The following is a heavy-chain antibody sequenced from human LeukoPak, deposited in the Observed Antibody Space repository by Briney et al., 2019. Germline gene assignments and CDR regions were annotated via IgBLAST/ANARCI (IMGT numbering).Heavy chain of an antibody. CDR2: ISAYNGNT. V-gene: IGHV1-18*01. CDR3: ARTMIVVVDEYYFDY. J-gene: IGHJ4*02. CDR1: GYTFTSYG. D-gene: IGHD3-22*01. Sequence: ASVKVSCEASGYTFTSYGISWVRQAPGQGLEWMGWISAYNGNTNYAQKLQGRVAMTTDTSTSTAYMELRSLRSDDTAVYYCARTMIVVVDEYYFDYWGQGTLVTVSS.